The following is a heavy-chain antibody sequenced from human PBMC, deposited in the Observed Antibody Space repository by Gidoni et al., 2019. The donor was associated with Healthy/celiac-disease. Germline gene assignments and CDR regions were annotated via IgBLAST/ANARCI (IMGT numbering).Heavy chain of an antibody. CDR2: IYYSGST. D-gene: IGHD5-18*01. Sequence: QVQLQESGPGLVKPSEPLSLTCTVSGGSVSSGSYYWSWIRQPPGQGLEWIGYIYYSGSTNYNPSLKSRVTISVDTSKNQFSLKLSSVTAADTAVYYCAKGSYGGRIDYWGQGTLVTVSS. V-gene: IGHV4-61*01. J-gene: IGHJ4*02. CDR3: AKGSYGGRIDY. CDR1: GGSVSSGSYY.